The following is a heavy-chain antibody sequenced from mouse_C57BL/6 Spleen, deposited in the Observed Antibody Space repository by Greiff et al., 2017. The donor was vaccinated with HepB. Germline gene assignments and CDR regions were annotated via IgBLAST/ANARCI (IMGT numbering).Heavy chain of an antibody. CDR2: INPNYGTT. CDR1: GYSFTDYN. V-gene: IGHV1-39*01. D-gene: IGHD1-1*01. J-gene: IGHJ3*01. Sequence: EVKVVESGPELVKPGASVKISCKASGYSFTDYNMNWVKQSNGKSLEWIGVINPNYGTTSYNQKFKGKATLTVDQSSSTAYMQINSLTYEDSAVYYCAGGSSYVDWFAYWGQGTLVTVAA. CDR3: AGGSSYVDWFAY.